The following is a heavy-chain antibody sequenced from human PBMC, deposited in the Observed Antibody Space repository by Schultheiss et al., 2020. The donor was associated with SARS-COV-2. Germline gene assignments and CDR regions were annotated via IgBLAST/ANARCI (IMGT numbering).Heavy chain of an antibody. D-gene: IGHD3-16*01. CDR1: GFTFSSYA. V-gene: IGHV3-23*01. J-gene: IGHJ4*02. Sequence: GGSLRLSCAASGFTFSSYAMSWVRQAPGKGLEWVSAISGSGGSTYYADSVKGRFTISRDNSKNTLYLQMNSLRAEDTAVYYCAKDTSYLITFGGVTNYWGQGALVTVSS. CDR2: ISGSGGST. CDR3: AKDTSYLITFGGVTNY.